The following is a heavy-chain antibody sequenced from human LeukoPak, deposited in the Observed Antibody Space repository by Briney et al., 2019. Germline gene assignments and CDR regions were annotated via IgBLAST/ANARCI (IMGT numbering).Heavy chain of an antibody. D-gene: IGHD3-10*01. Sequence: GSLRLSCAASGFTFSKYSMNWVRQAPGKGLEWVSFIRHDSTDLYYADSVKGRFTISRDNVKNLLYLQMNSLTAEDTAVYYCARDWFGETVWGRGTLVTVSS. CDR3: ARDWFGETV. J-gene: IGHJ4*02. V-gene: IGHV3-48*01. CDR1: GFTFSKYS. CDR2: IRHDSTDL.